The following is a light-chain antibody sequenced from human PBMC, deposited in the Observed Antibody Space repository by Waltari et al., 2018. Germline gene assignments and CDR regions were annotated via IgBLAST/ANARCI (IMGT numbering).Light chain of an antibody. CDR1: QNVSSY. V-gene: IGKV3-11*01. Sequence: EIVFTQSPATLSLSPGARATLSRRASQNVSSYLAWYQQTPGQAPRLLIYDASNRATGIPARFSGSGSGTDFTLTISSLEPEDFAVYYCQQRSNWPLTFGGGTKVEIK. CDR2: DAS. J-gene: IGKJ4*01. CDR3: QQRSNWPLT.